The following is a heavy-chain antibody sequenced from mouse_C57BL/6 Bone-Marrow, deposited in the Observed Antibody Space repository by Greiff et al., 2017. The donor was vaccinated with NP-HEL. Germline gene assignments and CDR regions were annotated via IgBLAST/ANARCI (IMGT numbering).Heavy chain of an antibody. CDR3: ARGGY. Sequence: LEESGAELVKPGASVKISCKASGYAFSSYWMNWVKQRPGKGLEWIGQLYPGDGDTNYNGKFKGKATMTADKSSSPASMQLSLLTSEESAGYFWARGGYWGQGTTLTVSS. CDR2: LYPGDGDT. CDR1: GYAFSSYW. V-gene: IGHV1-80*01. J-gene: IGHJ2*01.